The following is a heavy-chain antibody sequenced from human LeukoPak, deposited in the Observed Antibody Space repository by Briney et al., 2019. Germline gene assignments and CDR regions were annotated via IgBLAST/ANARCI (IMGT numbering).Heavy chain of an antibody. D-gene: IGHD2-2*02. CDR1: GFTFSSYA. CDR2: ISGSGGST. J-gene: IGHJ4*02. V-gene: IGHV3-23*01. Sequence: GGSLRLSCAASGFTFSSYAMSWVRQAPGKGLEWVSAISGSGGSTYYADSVKGRFTISRDNSKNTLYLQMNSLRAEDTAVYYCARDPPSVLEIVVVPAAISGYWGQGTLVTVSS. CDR3: ARDPPSVLEIVVVPAAISGY.